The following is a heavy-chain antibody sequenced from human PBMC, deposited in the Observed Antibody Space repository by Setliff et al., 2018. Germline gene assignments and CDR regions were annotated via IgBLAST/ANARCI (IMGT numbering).Heavy chain of an antibody. Sequence: SETLSLTCGGYGGSISDYYWSWIRQPPGKGLEWIGEINHSGSTNYNPSLKSRVTISLDTSRNQVSLKLSSVTAADTAVYYCARGRQYCSSTSCYTFYFYYYAMDIWGQGTTVTVSS. CDR3: ARGRQYCSSTSCYTFYFYYYAMDI. D-gene: IGHD2-2*02. J-gene: IGHJ6*02. CDR2: INHSGST. V-gene: IGHV4-34*01. CDR1: GGSISDYY.